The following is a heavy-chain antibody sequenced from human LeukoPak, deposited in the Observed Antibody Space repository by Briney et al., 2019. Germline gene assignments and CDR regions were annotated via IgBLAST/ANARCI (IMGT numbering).Heavy chain of an antibody. V-gene: IGHV3-48*01. D-gene: IGHD3-3*01. CDR2: ISSSSTI. CDR3: ARGLFSDY. CDR1: GFTFSSYS. Sequence: GGSLRLSCAASGFTFSSYSMNWVRQAPGKGLEWVSYISSSSTIYYADSVKGRFTISRDNAKNSLYLQMNSLRAEDTAVYYCARGLFSDYWGQGTLVTVSS. J-gene: IGHJ4*02.